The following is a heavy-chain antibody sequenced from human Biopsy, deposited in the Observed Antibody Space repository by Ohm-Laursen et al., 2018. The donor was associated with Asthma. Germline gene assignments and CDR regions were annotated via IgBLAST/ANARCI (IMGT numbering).Heavy chain of an antibody. CDR3: ARGPAWQQLDN. J-gene: IGHJ4*02. V-gene: IGHV3-66*01. Sequence: SLRLSCTASGFAVSRGHMFWVRQAPGKGLEWVSVIYSGGASHTADSVRGRFTISRDNAKNTLYLEMNSLRAEDTAVYYCARGPAWQQLDNWGQGTLVTVSS. CDR1: GFAVSRGH. D-gene: IGHD6-13*01. CDR2: IYSGGAS.